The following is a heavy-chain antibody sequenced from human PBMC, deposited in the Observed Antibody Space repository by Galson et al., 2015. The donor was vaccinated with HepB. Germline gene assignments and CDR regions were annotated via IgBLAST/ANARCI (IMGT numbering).Heavy chain of an antibody. CDR1: GFTFSSHW. J-gene: IGHJ4*02. D-gene: IGHD6-13*01. V-gene: IGHV3-74*03. CDR3: ARDNSSSWYDY. Sequence: SLRLSCAASGFTFSSHWMHWVRQAPGKGLVWVSRISSDGRSTTYAETVKDRFTISRDNAKNTLYLQLNSLRAEDTAVYYCARDNSSSWYDYWGQGTRVTVSS. CDR2: ISSDGRST.